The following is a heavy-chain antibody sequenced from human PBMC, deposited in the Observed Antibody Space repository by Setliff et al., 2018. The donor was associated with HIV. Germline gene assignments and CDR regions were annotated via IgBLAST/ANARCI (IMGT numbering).Heavy chain of an antibody. V-gene: IGHV3-74*01. CDR1: GFTFSSYW. D-gene: IGHD3-9*01. J-gene: IGHJ4*02. Sequence: GGSLRLSCAASGFTFSSYWMHWVRQAPGKGLVWVSRINSDGSSTSYADSVKGRFTISRDNAKNTLHLQMNSLRAEDTAVYYCAIPRDLTGYYGYWGQGTLVTVSS. CDR2: INSDGSST. CDR3: AIPRDLTGYYGY.